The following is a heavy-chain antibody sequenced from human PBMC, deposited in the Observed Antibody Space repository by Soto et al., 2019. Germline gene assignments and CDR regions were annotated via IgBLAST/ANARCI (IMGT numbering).Heavy chain of an antibody. V-gene: IGHV4-31*03. J-gene: IGHJ4*02. CDR2: IYYSGST. D-gene: IGHD4-17*01. Sequence: SETLSLTCTVSGGSISSGGYYWSWIRQHPGKGLEWIGYIYYSGSTYYNPSLKSRVTISVDTSKNQFSLKLSSVTVADTAVYYCARVTVTQQTTVDYWGQGTLVTVSS. CDR3: ARVTVTQQTTVDY. CDR1: GGSISSGGYY.